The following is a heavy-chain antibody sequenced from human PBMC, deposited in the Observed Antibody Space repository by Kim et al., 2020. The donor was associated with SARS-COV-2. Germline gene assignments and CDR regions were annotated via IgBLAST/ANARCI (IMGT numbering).Heavy chain of an antibody. CDR1: GFTFSSYS. CDR3: ARDEGTIFSLPDAFDI. J-gene: IGHJ3*02. CDR2: ISSSSSYI. D-gene: IGHD3-3*01. V-gene: IGHV3-21*01. Sequence: GGSLRLSCAASGFTFSSYSMNWVRQAPGKVLEWVSSISSSSSYIYYADSVKGRFTISRDNAKNSLYLQMNSLRAEDTAVYYCARDEGTIFSLPDAFDIWGQGTMVTVSS.